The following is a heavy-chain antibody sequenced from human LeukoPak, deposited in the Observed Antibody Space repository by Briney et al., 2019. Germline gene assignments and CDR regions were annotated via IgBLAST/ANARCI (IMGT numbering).Heavy chain of an antibody. CDR2: ISPSGSNT. CDR1: GFIFGGYT. Sequence: GGSLRLSCTGSGFIFGGYTMNWVRQAPGKGLEWLSNISPSGSNTFYADSVKGRFTISRDNAQNSLFLQMEGLRVEDTAVYYCASRRSGWPNDAFDIWGQGTMVTVTS. CDR3: ASRRSGWPNDAFDI. V-gene: IGHV3-48*01. J-gene: IGHJ3*02. D-gene: IGHD6-19*01.